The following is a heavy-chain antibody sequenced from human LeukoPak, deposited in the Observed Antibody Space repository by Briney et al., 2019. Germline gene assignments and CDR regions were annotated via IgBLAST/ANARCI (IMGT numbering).Heavy chain of an antibody. Sequence: GGSLRLPCAASGFTFSSYDMNWVGQAPGKGLEWVSYISPISSTKYYADSVKGRFTISRDNAKNSLYLQMNSLRDEDTAVYYCARGKIGYYYGDYDGYWGQGTLVTVSS. CDR1: GFTFSSYD. J-gene: IGHJ4*02. CDR2: ISPISSTK. D-gene: IGHD4-17*01. V-gene: IGHV3-48*02. CDR3: ARGKIGYYYGDYDGY.